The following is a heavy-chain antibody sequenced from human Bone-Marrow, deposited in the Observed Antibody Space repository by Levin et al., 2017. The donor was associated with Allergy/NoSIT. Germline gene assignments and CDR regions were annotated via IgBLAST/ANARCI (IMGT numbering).Heavy chain of an antibody. CDR2: IIYDGGNT. J-gene: IGHJ3*02. Sequence: GGSLRLSCAASGFTFSSLGMHWVRQAPGKGLEWVALIIYDGGNTFYADSVKGRFTISRDNSKSTLYLQMNSLRAEDTAVYYCATSVAGITDDAFDIWGQGTMVTVSS. D-gene: IGHD6-19*01. CDR1: GFTFSSLG. CDR3: ATSVAGITDDAFDI. V-gene: IGHV3-30*03.